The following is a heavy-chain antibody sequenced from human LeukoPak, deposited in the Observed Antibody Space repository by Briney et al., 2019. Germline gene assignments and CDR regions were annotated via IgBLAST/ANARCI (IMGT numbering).Heavy chain of an antibody. CDR3: ARSGPRYYDFWSGYPVSGMDV. CDR1: GGSFSGYY. Sequence: SETLSLTCAIYGGSFSGYYWSWIRQPPGKGLEWIGEINHSGSTNYNPSLRSRVTISVDTSKNQFSLKLSSVTAADTAVYYCARSGPRYYDFWSGYPVSGMDVWGQGTTVTVSS. V-gene: IGHV4-34*01. J-gene: IGHJ6*02. D-gene: IGHD3-3*01. CDR2: INHSGST.